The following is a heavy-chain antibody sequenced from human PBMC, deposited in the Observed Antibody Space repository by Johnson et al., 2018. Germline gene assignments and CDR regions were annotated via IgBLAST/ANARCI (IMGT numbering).Heavy chain of an antibody. V-gene: IGHV4-34*08. Sequence: VQLVETGGGVVQPGRSLRLSCAASGFTFSSYAMHWVRQAPGKGLEWIGEINHSGSTNYNPSLKSRVTISVDTSKNQFSLKVSSVTAADTAVDYCAGLVVGATDAFDIWGQGTTVNVSS. J-gene: IGHJ3*02. CDR2: INHSGST. CDR3: AGLVVGATDAFDI. D-gene: IGHD1-26*01. CDR1: GFTFSSYA.